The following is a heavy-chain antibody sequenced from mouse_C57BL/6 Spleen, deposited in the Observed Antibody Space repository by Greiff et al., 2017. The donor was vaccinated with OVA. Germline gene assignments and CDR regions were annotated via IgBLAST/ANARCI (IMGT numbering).Heavy chain of an antibody. CDR3: ARTAQATFYFDY. J-gene: IGHJ2*01. Sequence: DVKLVESGGDLVKPGGSLKLSCAASGFTFSSYGMSWVRQTPDKRLEWVATISSGGSYTYYPDSVKGRFTISRDNAKNTLYLQMSSLKSEDTAMYYCARTAQATFYFDYWGQGTTLTVSS. CDR1: GFTFSSYG. D-gene: IGHD3-2*02. V-gene: IGHV5-6*02. CDR2: ISSGGSYT.